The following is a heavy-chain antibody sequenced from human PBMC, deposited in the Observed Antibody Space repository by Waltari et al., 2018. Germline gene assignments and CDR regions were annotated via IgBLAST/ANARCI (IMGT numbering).Heavy chain of an antibody. CDR1: GGSXXXYX. CDR2: IYYSGST. CDR3: ARXLXYYDILTGXXXQGAFDI. Sequence: QVQXXXXGPGLVKPSETLSLTXTVSGGSXXXYXWSWIRQPPXXXLEWIGYIYYSGSTNYNPSLKSRVTISVDTSKNQFSLKLSSVTAADTAVYYCARXLXYYDILTGXXXQGAFDIWGQGTXXXVSS. D-gene: IGHD3-9*01. V-gene: IGHV4-59*01. J-gene: IGHJ3*02.